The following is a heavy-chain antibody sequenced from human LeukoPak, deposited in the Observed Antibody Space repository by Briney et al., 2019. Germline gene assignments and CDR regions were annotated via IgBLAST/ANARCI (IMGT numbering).Heavy chain of an antibody. D-gene: IGHD3-3*01. CDR3: ARDKIDYGSWSGYLGFDY. CDR1: GFTFSTYS. V-gene: IGHV3-48*01. Sequence: GGSLRLSCAASGFTFSTYSMTWVRQAPGKGLEWVSYISSSSSTIYYGGSVKGRFTISRDNAKNSLYLQMNSLRAEDTAVYYCARDKIDYGSWSGYLGFDYWGQGTLVTVSS. CDR2: ISSSSSTI. J-gene: IGHJ4*02.